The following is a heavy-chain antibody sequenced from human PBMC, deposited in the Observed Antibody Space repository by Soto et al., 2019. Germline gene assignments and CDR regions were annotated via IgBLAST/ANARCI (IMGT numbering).Heavy chain of an antibody. V-gene: IGHV4-31*03. D-gene: IGHD3-22*01. CDR1: GGSISSGNFF. Sequence: QVQLQESGPGLLKPSQTLSLTCTVSGGSISSGNFFWNWIRHHPGKGLEWIGYIHDGGRTYYKPSLHSRVTISLDTSANQFSLRLSSVTAAATAVYYCARGLNSVYSRPFDSWGQGTLVTVSP. CDR3: ARGLNSVYSRPFDS. J-gene: IGHJ4*02. CDR2: IHDGGRT.